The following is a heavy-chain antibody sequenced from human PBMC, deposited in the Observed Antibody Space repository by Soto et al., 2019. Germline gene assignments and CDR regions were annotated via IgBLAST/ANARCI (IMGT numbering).Heavy chain of an antibody. Sequence: EVQLLESGVGLVQPGGSLRLSCAVSGFTFSSSAMAWVRQAPGEGLEWVSSISVRGVATFYADSVKGRFTISSDTSKNTLHLQMNSLVAGDTAVYHCAKIAYFGDPPGGDSWGQGTLVTVSS. CDR2: ISVRGVAT. J-gene: IGHJ4*02. CDR3: AKIAYFGDPPGGDS. D-gene: IGHD3-10*01. V-gene: IGHV3-23*01. CDR1: GFTFSSSA.